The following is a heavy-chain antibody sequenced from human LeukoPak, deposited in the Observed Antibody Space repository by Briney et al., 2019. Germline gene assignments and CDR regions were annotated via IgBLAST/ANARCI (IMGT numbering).Heavy chain of an antibody. V-gene: IGHV1-69*13. Sequence: SVKVSCKASGGTFSSYAISWVRQAPGQGLEWMGGIIPIFGTANYAQKFQGRVTITADESTSTVYMELSSLRSEDTAVYYCARGGAGSYYYSAEYFQYWGQGTLVTVSS. J-gene: IGHJ1*01. D-gene: IGHD3-10*01. CDR1: GGTFSSYA. CDR2: IIPIFGTA. CDR3: ARGGAGSYYYSAEYFQY.